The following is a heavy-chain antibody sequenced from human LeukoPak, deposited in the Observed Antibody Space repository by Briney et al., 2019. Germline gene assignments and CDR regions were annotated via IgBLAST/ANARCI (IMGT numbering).Heavy chain of an antibody. D-gene: IGHD3-16*01. CDR3: ARGGGLDV. CDR2: ISRSADTT. J-gene: IGHJ6*02. Sequence: GGSLRLSCAASGFTFSSYAMSWVRQAPGKGLEWVSVISRSADTTYYADSVKGRFTISRDNAKNSLYLQMSNLRAEDTAVYFCARGGGLDVWGQGATVTVSS. V-gene: IGHV3-23*01. CDR1: GFTFSSYA.